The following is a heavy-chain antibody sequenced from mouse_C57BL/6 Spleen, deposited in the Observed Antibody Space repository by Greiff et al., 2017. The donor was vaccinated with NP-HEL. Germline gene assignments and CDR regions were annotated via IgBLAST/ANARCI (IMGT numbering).Heavy chain of an antibody. CDR3: ARSYYSNSPFAY. Sequence: QVQLQQPGAELVRPGSSVKLSCKASGYTFTSYWMDWVKQRPGQGLEWIGNIYPSDSETHYNQKFKDKATLTVDKSSSTAYMQLSSLTSEDSAVYYCARSYYSNSPFAYWGQGTLVTVSA. J-gene: IGHJ3*01. D-gene: IGHD2-5*01. CDR2: IYPSDSET. CDR1: GYTFTSYW. V-gene: IGHV1-61*01.